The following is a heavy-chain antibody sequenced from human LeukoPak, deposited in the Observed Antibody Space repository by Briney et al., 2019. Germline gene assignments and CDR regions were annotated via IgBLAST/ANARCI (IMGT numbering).Heavy chain of an antibody. CDR2: ISGSGGST. Sequence: GGSLRLSCAASGFTLTNYAMSWVRQAPGKGLEWVSAISGSGGSTYYADSVKGRFTISRDNSKNTLYLQMNSLRAEDTAVYYCAKGSPSFSWGEFDYWGQGTLVTVSS. CDR3: AKGSPSFSWGEFDY. CDR1: GFTLTNYA. D-gene: IGHD3-16*01. V-gene: IGHV3-23*01. J-gene: IGHJ4*02.